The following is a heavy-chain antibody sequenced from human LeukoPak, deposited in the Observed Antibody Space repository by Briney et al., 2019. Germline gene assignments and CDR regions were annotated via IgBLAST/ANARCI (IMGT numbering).Heavy chain of an antibody. CDR3: VREGASFDY. V-gene: IGHV4-59*01. Sequence: PSETLSLTCTVSGGSISNYYWSWIRQPPGKGLEWIGYIHYSGSTNNNPSLKSRVTISVDTSKNQFSLKLTSVTAADTAVYYCVREGASFDYWGPGALVTVSS. D-gene: IGHD3-16*01. CDR1: GGSISNYY. J-gene: IGHJ4*02. CDR2: IHYSGST.